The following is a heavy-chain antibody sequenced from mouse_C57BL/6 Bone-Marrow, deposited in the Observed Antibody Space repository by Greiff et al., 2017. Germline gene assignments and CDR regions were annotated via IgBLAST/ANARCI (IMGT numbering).Heavy chain of an antibody. CDR3: ARDYYGIYFDV. D-gene: IGHD1-1*01. V-gene: IGHV5-16*01. CDR1: GFTFSDYY. J-gene: IGHJ1*03. Sequence: EVNVVESEGGLVQPGSSMKLSCPASGFTFSDYYMAWVRQVPEKGLEWVANINYDGSSTYYLDSVKSRFIISRDNAKNILYLQMSSLKSEDTATYYCARDYYGIYFDVWGTGTTVTVSS. CDR2: INYDGSST.